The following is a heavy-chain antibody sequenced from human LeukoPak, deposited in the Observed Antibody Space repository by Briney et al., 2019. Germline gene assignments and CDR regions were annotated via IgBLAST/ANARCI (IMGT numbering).Heavy chain of an antibody. J-gene: IGHJ4*02. CDR2: INHSGST. CDR1: GGSFSGYY. Sequence: SETLSLTCAVYGGSFSGYYWSWVRQPPGKGLEWIGEINHSGSTNYNPSLKSRVTISVDTSKNQFSLKLSSVTAADTAVYYCARGLVGYCSGGSCDPSDYWGQGTLVTVSS. CDR3: ARGLVGYCSGGSCDPSDY. D-gene: IGHD2-15*01. V-gene: IGHV4-34*01.